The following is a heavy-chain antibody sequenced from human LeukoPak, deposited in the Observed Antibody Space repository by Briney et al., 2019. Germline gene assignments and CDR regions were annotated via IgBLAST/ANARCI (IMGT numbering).Heavy chain of an antibody. D-gene: IGHD4-17*01. V-gene: IGHV3-7*04. CDR2: INQDGSEK. CDR3: ARVPATVKADY. J-gene: IGHJ4*02. Sequence: PGGSLRLSCAASEFTFSTYWMTWVRQAPGKGLEWVANINQDGSEKYYVESVKGRFTISRDNAKSSLFLKMNSLRAEDTAVYYCARVPATVKADYWGQGTLVTVSS. CDR1: EFTFSTYW.